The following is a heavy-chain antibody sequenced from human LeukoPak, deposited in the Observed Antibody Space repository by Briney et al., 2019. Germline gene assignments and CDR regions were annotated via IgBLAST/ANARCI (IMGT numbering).Heavy chain of an antibody. Sequence: GSVKVSCKASGYTFTTDGISWVRQAPGQGFEWMGWINTYNGNTNYAHKFRGRVTMTTDTSTRTVYMEVRSLRSDDTAVYYCARDPADHGDLREDAHYYALDVWGQGTTVTVSS. V-gene: IGHV1-18*04. CDR3: ARDPADHGDLREDAHYYALDV. CDR2: INTYNGNT. D-gene: IGHD4-17*01. J-gene: IGHJ6*02. CDR1: GYTFTTDG.